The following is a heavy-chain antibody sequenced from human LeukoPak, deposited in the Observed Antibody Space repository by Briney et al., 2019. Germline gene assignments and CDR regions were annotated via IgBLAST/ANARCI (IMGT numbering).Heavy chain of an antibody. CDR3: ARAGWIVGYDSSEVFDY. Sequence: ASVTVSCKASGYTFTGYYMHWVRQAPGQGLEWMGWINPNSGGTNYAQKFQGRVTMTRDTSISTAYMELSRLRSDDTAVYYCARAGWIVGYDSSEVFDYWGQGTLVTVSS. CDR2: INPNSGGT. V-gene: IGHV1-2*02. CDR1: GYTFTGYY. D-gene: IGHD3-22*01. J-gene: IGHJ4*02.